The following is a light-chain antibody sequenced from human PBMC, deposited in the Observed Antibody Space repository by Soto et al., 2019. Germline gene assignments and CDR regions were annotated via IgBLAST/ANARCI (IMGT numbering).Light chain of an antibody. Sequence: EIVMTQFPATLSVSPGERATLSCRTSQSVSSNLAWYQQKPGQAPRLLIYGASTRATGIPARFSGSGSGTEFTLTISSLQSKDFAVYYCQQYNNWPPLTFGGGTKVEIK. CDR2: GAS. CDR3: QQYNNWPPLT. V-gene: IGKV3-15*01. J-gene: IGKJ4*01. CDR1: QSVSSN.